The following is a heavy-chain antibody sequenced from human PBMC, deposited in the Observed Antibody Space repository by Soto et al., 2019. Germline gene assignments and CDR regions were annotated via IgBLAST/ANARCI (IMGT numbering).Heavy chain of an antibody. J-gene: IGHJ4*02. CDR1: GFAFNNYG. D-gene: IGHD2-2*01. CDR2: ISKSDYT. Sequence: GGSLRLSCTVSGFAFNNYGINWVRQAPGKGLEWVSSISKSDYTYYSDSVKGRFAISRDNAKSSVSLQMNTLRVEDTAVYYCAREDSIVIPAVSDFWGQGTLVTVSS. V-gene: IGHV3-21*01. CDR3: AREDSIVIPAVSDF.